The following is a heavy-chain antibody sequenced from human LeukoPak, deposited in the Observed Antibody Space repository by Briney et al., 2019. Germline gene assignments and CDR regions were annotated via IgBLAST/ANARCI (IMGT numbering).Heavy chain of an antibody. CDR1: GGSISSGGYY. V-gene: IGHV4-31*03. J-gene: IGHJ4*02. CDR2: IYYTGST. D-gene: IGHD6-6*01. CDR3: ARHRAYSSSSPFDY. Sequence: PSQTLSLTCTVSGGSISSGGYYWSWIRQHPGKGLEWIGYIYYTGSTNYNPSLKSRVTMFVDMSKNQFSLRLSSVTAADTAVYYCARHRAYSSSSPFDYWGQGTLVTVSS.